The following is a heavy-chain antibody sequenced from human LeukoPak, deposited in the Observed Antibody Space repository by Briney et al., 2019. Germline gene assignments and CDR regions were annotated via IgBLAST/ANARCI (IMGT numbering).Heavy chain of an antibody. CDR2: IYYSGST. V-gene: IGHV4-59*01. D-gene: IGHD6-19*01. Sequence: SETLSLTCTVSGGSIRSYYWSWIRQPPGKGLEWIGYIYYSGSTNYNPSLKSRVTISVDTSKNQFSLKLSSVTAADTAVYYCASSPLYSSGWYGSVWGQGTLVTVSS. CDR1: GGSIRSYY. CDR3: ASSPLYSSGWYGSV. J-gene: IGHJ4*02.